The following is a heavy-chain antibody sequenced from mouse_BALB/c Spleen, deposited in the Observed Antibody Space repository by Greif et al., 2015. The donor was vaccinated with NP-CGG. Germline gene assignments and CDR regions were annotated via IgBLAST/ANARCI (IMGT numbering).Heavy chain of an antibody. CDR1: GFTFSSYG. CDR2: INSNGGST. Sequence: DVKLVESGGGLVQPGGSLKLSCAASGFTFSSYGMSWVRQTPDKRLELVATINSNGGSTYYPDSVKGRFTISRDNAKNTLYLQMSSLKSEDTAMYYCATTVVATNYWGQGTTLTVSS. J-gene: IGHJ2*01. D-gene: IGHD1-1*01. V-gene: IGHV5-6-3*01. CDR3: ATTVVATNY.